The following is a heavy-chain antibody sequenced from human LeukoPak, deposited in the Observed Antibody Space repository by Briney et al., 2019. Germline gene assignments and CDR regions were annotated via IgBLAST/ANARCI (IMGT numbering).Heavy chain of an antibody. D-gene: IGHD1-26*01. Sequence: PSQTLSLTCTVSGGSISSGDYYWSWIRQPPGKGLEWIGYIYYSGSTYYNPSLKSRVTISVDTSKNQFSLKLSSVTAADRAVYYCARVGSGSYYQDAFDIWGQGTMVTVAS. V-gene: IGHV4-30-4*08. CDR3: ARVGSGSYYQDAFDI. J-gene: IGHJ3*02. CDR2: IYYSGST. CDR1: GGSISSGDYY.